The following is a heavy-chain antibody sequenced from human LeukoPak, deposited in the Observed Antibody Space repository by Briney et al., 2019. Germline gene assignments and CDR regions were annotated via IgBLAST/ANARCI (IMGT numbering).Heavy chain of an antibody. V-gene: IGHV4-31*03. Sequence: PSQTLSLTCTVSGGSIGSGGYYWSWIRQHPGKGLEWIGYIYYSGSTYYNPSLKSRVTISVDTSKNQFSLKLSSVTAADTAVYYCARALYSSSWFLDYWGQGTLVTVSS. CDR1: GGSIGSGGYY. J-gene: IGHJ4*02. D-gene: IGHD6-13*01. CDR2: IYYSGST. CDR3: ARALYSSSWFLDY.